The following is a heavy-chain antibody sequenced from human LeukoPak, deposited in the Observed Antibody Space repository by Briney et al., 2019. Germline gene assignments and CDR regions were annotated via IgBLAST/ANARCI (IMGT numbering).Heavy chain of an antibody. J-gene: IGHJ4*02. V-gene: IGHV4-34*01. CDR3: VRRRPQYAPTAGGYFDY. Sequence: SETLSLTCAVYGESFSNYYWNWIRQPPGKGLEWIGEINHSESTNYNPSLKSRVTISVVTSKNQFSLKLTSVTAAATAVYYCVRRRPQYAPTAGGYFDYWGQGTLVTVSS. CDR2: INHSEST. D-gene: IGHD2-2*01. CDR1: GESFSNYY.